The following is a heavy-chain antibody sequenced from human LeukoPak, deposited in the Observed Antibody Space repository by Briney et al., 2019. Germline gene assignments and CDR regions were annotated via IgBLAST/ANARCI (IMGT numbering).Heavy chain of an antibody. Sequence: KSGGSLRLSCAASGFTFSDYNMHWVRQAPGKGLDWVALMSPDGNKKYYADSVKGRFTISRDNSKNTVDLQLNSLRAEDTAVYYCSRHEALPGDYWGQGTLVTVSS. CDR3: SRHEALPGDY. J-gene: IGHJ4*02. D-gene: IGHD5-24*01. CDR2: MSPDGNKK. V-gene: IGHV3-30-3*01. CDR1: GFTFSDYN.